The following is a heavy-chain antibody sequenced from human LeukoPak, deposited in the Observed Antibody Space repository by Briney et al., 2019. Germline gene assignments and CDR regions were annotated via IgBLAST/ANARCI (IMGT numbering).Heavy chain of an antibody. CDR1: GGSISSYY. D-gene: IGHD3-9*01. Sequence: SETLSLTCTVSGGSISSYYWSWIRQPPGKGLEWIGYIYYSVSTNYNPSLKSRVTISVDTSKNQFSLKLSSVTAADSAVYYCARGRSDVLRYFDWLLSDQNWFDPWGQGTLVTVSS. CDR3: ARGRSDVLRYFDWLLSDQNWFDP. CDR2: IYYSVST. V-gene: IGHV4-59*01. J-gene: IGHJ5*02.